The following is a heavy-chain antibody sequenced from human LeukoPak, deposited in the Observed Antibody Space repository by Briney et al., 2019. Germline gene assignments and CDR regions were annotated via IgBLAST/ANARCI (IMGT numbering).Heavy chain of an antibody. J-gene: IGHJ5*02. V-gene: IGHV4-38-2*02. Sequence: SETLSLTCTVSGYSISTGYYWGWIRQPPGEGLEWIASIYHSGNSYYNPSLKSRVTISIDTSRNHFSLKLSSVTAADTALYYCARILSDSNRDWFDPWGQGALVTVSS. CDR2: IYHSGNS. D-gene: IGHD3-22*01. CDR1: GYSISTGYY. CDR3: ARILSDSNRDWFDP.